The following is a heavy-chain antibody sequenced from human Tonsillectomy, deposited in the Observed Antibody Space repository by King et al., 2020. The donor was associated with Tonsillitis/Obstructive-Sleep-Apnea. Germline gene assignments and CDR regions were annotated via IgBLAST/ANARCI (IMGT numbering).Heavy chain of an antibody. V-gene: IGHV3-48*03. J-gene: IGHJ4*02. CDR3: ARDLTGRGTYYDILTGRDY. CDR1: GFTFSSYE. CDR2: ISSSGSTI. Sequence: VQLVESGGGLVQPGGSLRLSCAASGFTFSSYEMNWVRQAPGKGLEWVSYISSSGSTIYYADSVKGRFTISRDNAKNSLYLQMNSLRAEDTAVYYCARDLTGRGTYYDILTGRDYWGQGTLVTVSS. D-gene: IGHD3-9*01.